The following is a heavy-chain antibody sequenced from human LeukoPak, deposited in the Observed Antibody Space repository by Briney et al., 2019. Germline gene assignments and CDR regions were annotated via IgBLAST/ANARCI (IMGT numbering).Heavy chain of an antibody. J-gene: IGHJ6*02. V-gene: IGHV4-39*01. CDR3: ARLGAGDYLVHYYYGMDV. D-gene: IGHD4-17*01. CDR2: IYYSGST. Sequence: SETLSLTCTVSGGSISSSSYYWGWVRQPPGKGLEWIGSIYYSGSTYYNPSLKSRVTISVDTSKNQFSLKLSSVTAADTAVHYCARLGAGDYLVHYYYGMDVWGQGTTVTVSS. CDR1: GGSISSSSYY.